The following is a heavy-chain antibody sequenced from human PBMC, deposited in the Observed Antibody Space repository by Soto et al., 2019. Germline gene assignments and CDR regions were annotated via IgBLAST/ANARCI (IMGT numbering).Heavy chain of an antibody. CDR2: IKQDGSES. CDR1: GFTFSNYW. V-gene: IGHV3-7*01. CDR3: ASARHIGP. D-gene: IGHD2-21*01. Sequence: GGSLRLSCAASGFTFSNYWMSWVRQAPGKGLEWVANIKQDGSESNYADSVKDRFTISRDNAENSLYLQMTSLRAEDTAVYYCASARHIGPWGQGTLVTVSS. J-gene: IGHJ5*02.